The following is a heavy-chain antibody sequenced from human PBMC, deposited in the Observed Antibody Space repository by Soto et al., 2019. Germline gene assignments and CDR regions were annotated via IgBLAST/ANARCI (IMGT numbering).Heavy chain of an antibody. J-gene: IGHJ5*02. CDR3: ARDGGYCSGGSCKRWFDP. D-gene: IGHD2-15*01. CDR2: IYHSGST. V-gene: IGHV4-4*02. Sequence: SETLSLTCAVSSGSISSSNWWSWVRQPPGKGLEWIGEIYHSGSTNYNPSLKSRVTISVDKSKNQFSLKLSSVTAADTAVYYCARDGGYCSGGSCKRWFDPWGQGTLVTVSS. CDR1: SGSISSSNW.